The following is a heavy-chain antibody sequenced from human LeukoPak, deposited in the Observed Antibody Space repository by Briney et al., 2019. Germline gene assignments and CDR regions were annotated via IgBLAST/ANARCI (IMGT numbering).Heavy chain of an antibody. D-gene: IGHD5-18*01. J-gene: IGHJ6*02. CDR1: GFTVSSNY. V-gene: IGHV3-66*01. Sequence: PGGSLRLSCAASGFTVSSNYMSWVRQAPGKGLEWVSVIYSGGSTYYADSVKGRFTISRDNSKNTLYLQMNSLRAEDTAVYYCAKSPGGYSYGQYYYYYYGMDVWGQGTTVTVSS. CDR3: AKSPGGYSYGQYYYYYYGMDV. CDR2: IYSGGST.